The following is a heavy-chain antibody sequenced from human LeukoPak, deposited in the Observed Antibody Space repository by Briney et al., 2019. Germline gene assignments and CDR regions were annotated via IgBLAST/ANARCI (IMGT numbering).Heavy chain of an antibody. J-gene: IGHJ3*02. CDR3: ASPIRRGIFGAFDI. V-gene: IGHV1-24*01. CDR1: GYTLTELS. CDR2: FDPEDGET. Sequence: ASVKVSCKVSGYTLTELSMHWVRQAPGKGLEWMGGFDPEDGETIYAQKFQGRVTMTEDTSTDTAYMELSSLRSEDTAVYYCASPIRRGIFGAFDIWGQGTMVTVSS. D-gene: IGHD3-3*01.